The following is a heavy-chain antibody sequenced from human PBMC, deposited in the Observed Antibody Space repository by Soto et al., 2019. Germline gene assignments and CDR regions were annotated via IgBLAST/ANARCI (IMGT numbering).Heavy chain of an antibody. V-gene: IGHV3-30*18. CDR1: GFTFSSYG. CDR3: AKVTLIWEYYGMDV. CDR2: ISYDGSNK. J-gene: IGHJ6*02. D-gene: IGHD3-10*01. Sequence: QVQLVESGGGVVQPGRSLRLSCAASGFTFSSYGMHWVRRAPGKGLEWVAVISYDGSNKYYADSVKGRFTISRDNSKNTLYLQMNSLRAEDTAVYYCAKVTLIWEYYGMDVWGQGTTVTVSS.